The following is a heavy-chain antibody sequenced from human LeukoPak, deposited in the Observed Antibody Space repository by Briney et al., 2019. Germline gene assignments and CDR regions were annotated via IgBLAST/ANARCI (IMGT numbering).Heavy chain of an antibody. CDR2: TKEDGSES. J-gene: IGHJ6*02. D-gene: IGHD3-10*01. Sequence: GGSLRLSCAASGFIFSTYWISWVRQAPGKGLEWVANTKEDGSESHYVDSVKGRFTISRDNAKNSLYLQMNSLRAEDTAVYFCAKAGLLWFGESWMDVWGQGTTVTVSS. CDR1: GFIFSTYW. CDR3: AKAGLLWFGESWMDV. V-gene: IGHV3-7*01.